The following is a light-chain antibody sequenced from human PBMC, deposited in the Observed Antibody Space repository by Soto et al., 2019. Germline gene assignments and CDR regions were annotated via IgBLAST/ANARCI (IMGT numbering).Light chain of an antibody. V-gene: IGKV3-11*01. J-gene: IGKJ5*01. CDR2: DAS. CDR1: QIVSSY. Sequence: EIVLTQSPATLSLSPGERATRSCRASQIVSSYLAWYQQKPGQAPRLLIYDASNRATGIPARFSGSGSGTDVTLTISSLEPEDFAVYYCQQRSNWPPITFGQGTRLEIK. CDR3: QQRSNWPPIT.